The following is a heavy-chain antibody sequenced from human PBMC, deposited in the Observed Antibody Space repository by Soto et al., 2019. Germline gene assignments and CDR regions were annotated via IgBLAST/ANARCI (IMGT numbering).Heavy chain of an antibody. Sequence: QXQLVQSGSEVKKPGSSVKVSCKASGGSFSSNPISWVRQAPGQGLEWMAGIIPIFATVHYAQKFQGRVTITADESTSTAYMELTSLRSEDTAVYFCARGGRGYSSAPRYYFDYWGQGTLVTVSS. CDR2: IIPIFATV. CDR1: GGSFSSNP. D-gene: IGHD5-18*01. CDR3: ARGGRGYSSAPRYYFDY. J-gene: IGHJ4*02. V-gene: IGHV1-69*01.